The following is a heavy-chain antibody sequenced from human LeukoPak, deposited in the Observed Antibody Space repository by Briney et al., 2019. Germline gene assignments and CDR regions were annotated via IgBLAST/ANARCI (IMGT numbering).Heavy chain of an antibody. CDR3: ARGASVGVLVH. CDR2: IKERGSEK. V-gene: IGHV3-7*01. D-gene: IGHD2-2*01. J-gene: IGHJ4*02. Sequence: PGGSLRLSCAASRFTFSNYWMIWVRQAPGMGPEWVANIKERGSEKYYVDSVKGRFTISRDNAKNSLYLQMNSLRVEDTGVYYCARGASVGVLVHWGQRTLVTVSS. CDR1: RFTFSNYW.